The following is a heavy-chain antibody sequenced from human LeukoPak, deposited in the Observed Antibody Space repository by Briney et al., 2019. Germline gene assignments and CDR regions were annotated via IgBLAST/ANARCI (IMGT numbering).Heavy chain of an antibody. CDR1: GFTFSNYA. Sequence: GSPRLSCAASGFTFSNYAMNWVRQAPGKGLEWVSAISGSSGNTYYADSVKGRFTISRDNSKNTLYLQMNSLRAEDTALYYCAKPAKTDYTDYWGQGTLVTVSS. CDR2: ISGSSGNT. D-gene: IGHD1-14*01. V-gene: IGHV3-23*01. CDR3: AKPAKTDYTDY. J-gene: IGHJ4*02.